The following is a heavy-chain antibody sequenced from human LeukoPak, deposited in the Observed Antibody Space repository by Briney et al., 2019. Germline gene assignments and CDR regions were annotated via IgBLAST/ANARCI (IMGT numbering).Heavy chain of an antibody. J-gene: IGHJ4*02. CDR3: ARGQSYNIY. Sequence: GGSLRLSCAASGFSFSTYSMTWARQAPGKGLEYVANINQGGSDKYYVDSVKGRFTISRDNAENSLYLQMNSLRAEDTAVYYCARGQSYNIYRGQGTLVTVSS. D-gene: IGHD2/OR15-2a*01. CDR1: GFSFSTYS. V-gene: IGHV3-7*04. CDR2: INQGGSDK.